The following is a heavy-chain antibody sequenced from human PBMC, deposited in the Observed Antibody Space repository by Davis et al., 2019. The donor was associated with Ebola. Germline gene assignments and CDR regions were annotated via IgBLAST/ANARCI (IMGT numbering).Heavy chain of an antibody. CDR1: GGTFSSYA. V-gene: IGHV1-69*04. Sequence: AASVKVSCKASGGTFSSYAISWVRQAPGQGLEWMGRIIPILGIANYAQKFQGRVTITADKSTSTAYMELGSLRSEDTAVYYCARVSCSSTSCSYYFDYWGQGTLVTVSS. CDR2: IIPILGIA. CDR3: ARVSCSSTSCSYYFDY. J-gene: IGHJ4*02. D-gene: IGHD2-2*01.